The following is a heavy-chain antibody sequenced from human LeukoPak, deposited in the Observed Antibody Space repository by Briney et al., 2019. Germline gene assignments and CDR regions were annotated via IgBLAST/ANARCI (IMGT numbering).Heavy chain of an antibody. D-gene: IGHD3-10*01. CDR1: GGTFTSYA. CDR3: ASLWFGELLGGMDV. Sequence: SVKVSCKASGGTFTSYAISWVRQAPGQGLEWMGGIIPIFGTANYAQKFQGRVTITADKSTSTAYMELSSLRSEDTAVYYCASLWFGELLGGMDVWGQGTTVTVSS. V-gene: IGHV1-69*06. J-gene: IGHJ6*02. CDR2: IIPIFGTA.